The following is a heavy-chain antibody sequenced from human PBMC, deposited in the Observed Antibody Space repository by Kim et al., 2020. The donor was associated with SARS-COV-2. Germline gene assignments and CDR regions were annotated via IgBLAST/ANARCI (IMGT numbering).Heavy chain of an antibody. CDR1: GGSISSSSYY. CDR2: IYYSGST. D-gene: IGHD5-18*01. CDR3: ARLNVDTAMVTLLDY. J-gene: IGHJ4*01. Sequence: SETMSLTCTVSGGSISSSSYYWGWIRQPPGKGLEWIGSIYYSGSTYYNPSLKSRVTISVDTSKNQFSLKLSSVTAADTAVYYCARLNVDTAMVTLLDYWG. V-gene: IGHV4-39*01.